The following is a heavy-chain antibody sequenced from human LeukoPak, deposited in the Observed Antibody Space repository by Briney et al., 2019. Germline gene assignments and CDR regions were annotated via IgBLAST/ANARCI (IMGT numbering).Heavy chain of an antibody. J-gene: IGHJ5*02. D-gene: IGHD3-3*01. CDR1: GGTFSSYA. CDR3: ARDATIFGVVSKADNWFDP. CDR2: IIPIFGTA. V-gene: IGHV1-69*05. Sequence: GASVKVSCKASGGTFSSYAISWVRQAPGQGLEWMGGIIPIFGTANYAQKFQGRVTITTDESTSTAYMELSSLRSEDTAVYYCARDATIFGVVSKADNWFDPWGQGTLVTVSS.